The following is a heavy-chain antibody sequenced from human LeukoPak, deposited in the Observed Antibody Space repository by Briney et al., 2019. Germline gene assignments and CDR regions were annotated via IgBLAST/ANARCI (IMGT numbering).Heavy chain of an antibody. CDR3: TRGRSVEHQLDSLDLDY. V-gene: IGHV4-34*01. Sequence: SETLSLTCTVYGGSFRGYYWSWLRQPPGKGLEWIGEINHSGRTNYNPSLKSRVTISVDTSKNQFSLELTSVTAADTAVYYCTRGRSVEHQLDSLDLDYWGQGTLVTVSS. D-gene: IGHD6-13*01. J-gene: IGHJ4*02. CDR1: GGSFRGYY. CDR2: INHSGRT.